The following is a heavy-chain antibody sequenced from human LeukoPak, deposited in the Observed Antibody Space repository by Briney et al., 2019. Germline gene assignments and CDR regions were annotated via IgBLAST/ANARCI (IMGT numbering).Heavy chain of an antibody. V-gene: IGHV3-23*01. CDR1: GFTFSGYA. D-gene: IGHD1-26*01. CDR3: TKGLGSGNYFDY. J-gene: IGHJ4*02. Sequence: PGGSLRLSCAASGFTFSGYAMSWARQAPGKGLEWVSSLSGSGGSTDYADPVKGRFTISRDNSKNTMYLQMNGLRDEDTAVYYCTKGLGSGNYFDYWGQGTLVTVSS. CDR2: LSGSGGST.